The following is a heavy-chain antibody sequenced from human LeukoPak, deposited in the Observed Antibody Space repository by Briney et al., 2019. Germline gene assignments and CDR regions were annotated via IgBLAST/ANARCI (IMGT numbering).Heavy chain of an antibody. J-gene: IGHJ4*02. Sequence: GGSLRLSCVASGFTFSTYSMNWVRQAPGKGLEWVSSISSSSSYIYYADSVKGRFTISRDNAKNSLYLQMNSLRAEDTAVYYCAKGGSDYYGSGSYFDWGQGTLVTVSS. V-gene: IGHV3-21*01. CDR1: GFTFSTYS. CDR2: ISSSSSYI. D-gene: IGHD3-10*01. CDR3: AKGGSDYYGSGSYFD.